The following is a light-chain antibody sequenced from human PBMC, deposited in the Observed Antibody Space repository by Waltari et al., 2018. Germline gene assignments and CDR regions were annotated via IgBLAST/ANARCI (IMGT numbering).Light chain of an antibody. CDR2: YKSDSDK. V-gene: IGLV5-45*03. Sequence: QAVLIQPSSLSASPGASASLTCPLRSGIQVGTHRLYCYQQNPGSPPQYLLRYKSDSDKQQGSGVPSRFSGSKDASANAGILLISGLQSEDEADYYCMIWHSSASVFGGGTKLTVL. J-gene: IGLJ2*01. CDR3: MIWHSSASV. CDR1: SGIQVGTHR.